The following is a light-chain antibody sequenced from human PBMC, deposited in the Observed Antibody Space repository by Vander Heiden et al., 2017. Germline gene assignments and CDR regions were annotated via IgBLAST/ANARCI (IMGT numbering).Light chain of an antibody. Sequence: SYELTQPPSVSVSPGPPARITCSGDAVPKQYAFWYQQKPGQAPVLVMYKDSERSSGIPDRFSGSSSGTTVTLTISGVQAEDEADYYCQSADSSGADVVFGGGTKLTVL. V-gene: IGLV3-25*03. CDR2: KDS. J-gene: IGLJ2*01. CDR3: QSADSSGADVV. CDR1: AVPKQY.